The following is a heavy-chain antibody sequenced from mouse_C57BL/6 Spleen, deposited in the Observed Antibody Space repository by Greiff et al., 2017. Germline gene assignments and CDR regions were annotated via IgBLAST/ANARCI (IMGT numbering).Heavy chain of an antibody. CDR3: RRGLLWAQGYFDE. D-gene: IGHD2-1*01. J-gene: IGHJ2*01. CDR1: GYTFTDYY. CDR2: INPNNGGT. Sequence: EVQLQQSGPELVKPGASVKISCKASGYTFTDYYMNWVKQSHGKSLEWIGDINPNNGGTSYNQKFKGKATLTVDKSSSTAYMELRSLTSEDSAVYYCRRGLLWAQGYFDEWGQGTTRTVSS. V-gene: IGHV1-26*01.